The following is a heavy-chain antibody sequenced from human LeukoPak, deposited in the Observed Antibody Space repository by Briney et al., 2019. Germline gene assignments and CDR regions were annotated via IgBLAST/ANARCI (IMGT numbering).Heavy chain of an antibody. CDR2: ISSSSSYI. J-gene: IGHJ3*02. CDR1: GFTFSSYS. CDR3: AKTYDFWTPNAFDI. V-gene: IGHV3-21*04. Sequence: GGSLRLSCAASGFTFSSYSMNWVRQAPGKGLEWVSSISSSSSYIYYADSVKGRFTISRDNAKNSLYLQMNNLRAEDTAVYYCAKTYDFWTPNAFDIWGQGTMVTVSS. D-gene: IGHD3-3*01.